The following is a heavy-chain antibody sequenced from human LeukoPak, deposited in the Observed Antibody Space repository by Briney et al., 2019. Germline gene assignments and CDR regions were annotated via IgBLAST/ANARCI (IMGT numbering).Heavy chain of an antibody. CDR3: ARGEPGRDRYYYDSSGSNDAFDI. V-gene: IGHV5-51*01. D-gene: IGHD3-22*01. CDR2: IYPGDSDT. CDR1: GYSFTSYW. J-gene: IGHJ3*02. Sequence: PGESLKISCKGSGYSFTSYWIGWVRQMPGKGLEWMGIIYPGDSDTRYSPSFQGQVTISADKSISTAYLQWSSLKASDTAMYYCARGEPGRDRYYYDSSGSNDAFDIWGQGTMVTVSS.